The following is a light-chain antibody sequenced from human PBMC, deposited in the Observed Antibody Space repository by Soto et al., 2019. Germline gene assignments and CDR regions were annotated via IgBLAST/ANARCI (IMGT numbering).Light chain of an antibody. Sequence: EIVLTQSPGTLSLSPGERATLSCRASQSVSSSYLAWYQQKPGQAPRLLIYGASTRATGIPARFSGSGSGTEFTLTISSLQSEDFAVYYCQQYNNRPPWTFGQGTNVDI. CDR2: GAS. CDR3: QQYNNRPPWT. CDR1: QSVSSSY. V-gene: IGKV3-15*01. J-gene: IGKJ1*01.